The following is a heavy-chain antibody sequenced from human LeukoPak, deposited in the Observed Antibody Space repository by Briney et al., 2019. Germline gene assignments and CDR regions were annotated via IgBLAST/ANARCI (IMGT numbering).Heavy chain of an antibody. Sequence: GGSLRLSCAASGFSFSNYWMTWVRQAPGKGLEWVATIKQDGSDKYYVNSVKGRFTISRDNTKDSLYLQMNSLRAEDTAVYYCARVSRGYNYGYVDYWGQGTLVTVSS. V-gene: IGHV3-7*02. CDR3: ARVSRGYNYGYVDY. J-gene: IGHJ4*02. CDR1: GFSFSNYW. D-gene: IGHD5-18*01. CDR2: IKQDGSDK.